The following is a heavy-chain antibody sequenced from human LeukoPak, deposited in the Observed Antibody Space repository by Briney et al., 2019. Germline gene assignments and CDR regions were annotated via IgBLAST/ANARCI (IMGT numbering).Heavy chain of an antibody. V-gene: IGHV3-23*01. J-gene: IGHJ4*02. CDR3: AKRGRDGSGTPYYFDY. D-gene: IGHD3-10*01. Sequence: GGSLRLSCAASGFTFSSYAMSWVRQAPGKGLEWVSAISGSGGSTYYADSVKGRFTISRDNSKNTLYLQMNSLRAEETAVYYCAKRGRDGSGTPYYFDYWGQGTLVTVSS. CDR1: GFTFSSYA. CDR2: ISGSGGST.